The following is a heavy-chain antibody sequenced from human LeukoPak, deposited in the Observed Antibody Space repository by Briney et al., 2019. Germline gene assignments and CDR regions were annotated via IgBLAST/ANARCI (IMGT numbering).Heavy chain of an antibody. CDR2: INHSGST. CDR3: EFDYPVGGMDV. V-gene: IGHV4-34*01. J-gene: IGHJ6*02. Sequence: SETLSLTCAVYGGSFSGYYWSWIRQPPGKGLEWIGEINHSGSTNYNPSLKSRVTISVDTSKNQFPLKLSSVTAADTAVYYCEFDYPVGGMDVWGQGTTVTVSS. D-gene: IGHD3-9*01. CDR1: GGSFSGYY.